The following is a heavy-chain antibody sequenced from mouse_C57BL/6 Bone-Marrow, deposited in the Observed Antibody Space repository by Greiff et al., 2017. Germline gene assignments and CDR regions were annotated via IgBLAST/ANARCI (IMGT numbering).Heavy chain of an antibody. CDR1: GYTFTSYG. D-gene: IGHD1-1*01. Sequence: QVQLQQSGAELARPGASVKLSCKASGYTFTSYGISWVKQRTGQGLEWIGEIYPRRGNTYYNEKFKGKATLTADKSSSTAYMELRSLTSEDSAVYFCARVVRRYFDYWGQGTTLTVAS. V-gene: IGHV1-81*01. CDR2: IYPRRGNT. J-gene: IGHJ2*01. CDR3: ARVVRRYFDY.